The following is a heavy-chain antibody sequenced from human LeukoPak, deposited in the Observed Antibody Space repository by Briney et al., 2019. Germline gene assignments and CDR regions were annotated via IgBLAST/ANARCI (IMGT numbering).Heavy chain of an antibody. CDR3: ATPARYYDSSGYFYHY. D-gene: IGHD3-22*01. V-gene: IGHV4-39*01. Sequence: PSETLSLTCAVSGGSISSSSYYWGWIRQPPGKGLEWIGSIYYSGTTYYNLSLKSRVTISVDTSKNQFSLKLSSVTAADTAVYYCATPARYYDSSGYFYHYWGQGTLVTVSS. J-gene: IGHJ4*02. CDR1: GGSISSSSYY. CDR2: IYYSGTT.